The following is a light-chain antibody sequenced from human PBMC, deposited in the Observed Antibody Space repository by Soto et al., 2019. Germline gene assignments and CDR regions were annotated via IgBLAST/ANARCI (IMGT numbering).Light chain of an antibody. CDR2: GNS. CDR1: SSNIGAGYD. V-gene: IGLV1-40*01. J-gene: IGLJ1*01. CDR3: QSYDSSLSGDV. Sequence: QAVVTQPPSVSGAPGQRVTISCTGSSSNIGAGYDVHWYQKLPGTAPKLLIYGNSNRPSGVPDRFSGSKSRTSASLAITELQAEDEADYYCQSYDSSLSGDVFGTGTKLTVL.